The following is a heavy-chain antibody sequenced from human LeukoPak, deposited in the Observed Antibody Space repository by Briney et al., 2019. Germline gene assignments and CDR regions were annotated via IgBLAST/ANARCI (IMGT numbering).Heavy chain of an antibody. V-gene: IGHV3-7*03. J-gene: IGHJ4*02. D-gene: IGHD1-26*01. CDR3: GRDGNPIDH. CDR2: IEQDGSGK. CDR1: GFTFSNAW. Sequence: GGSLRLSCAASGFTFSNAWMTWVRQAPGKGLEWVANIEQDGSGKYYVDSVKGRFTISRDNAKNSVHLQMTSLRVEDTAVYYCGRDGNPIDHWGQGALVTVSS.